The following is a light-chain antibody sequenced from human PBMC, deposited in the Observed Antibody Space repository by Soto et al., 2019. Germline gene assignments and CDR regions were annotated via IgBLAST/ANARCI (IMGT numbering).Light chain of an antibody. CDR3: QQYDLYSA. J-gene: IGKJ1*01. Sequence: DIQMTQSPSTLSASVGDRVTITCRASQNINSHLAWYQQKPGKAPKLLIYTSSSLQSGVPSRFSGSVSGTEFTLTIRSLPPDDFATFYCQQYDLYSAFGQGTKVEIK. CDR1: QNINSH. CDR2: TSS. V-gene: IGKV1-5*03.